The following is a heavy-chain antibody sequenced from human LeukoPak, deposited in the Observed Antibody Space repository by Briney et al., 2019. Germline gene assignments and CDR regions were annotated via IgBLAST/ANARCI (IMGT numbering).Heavy chain of an antibody. V-gene: IGHV3-23*01. CDR2: VNGSGDTT. Sequence: GGSLRLSCAPAGFTFSTYAMGWVRQAPGKGPEWLSSVNGSGDTTYYADSVKGRFTISRDNSKNTMFLEMNSLRAEDTAVYYCAKDLRAVAGRGPFDYWGQGTLVTVSS. CDR1: GFTFSTYA. CDR3: AKDLRAVAGRGPFDY. J-gene: IGHJ4*02. D-gene: IGHD6-19*01.